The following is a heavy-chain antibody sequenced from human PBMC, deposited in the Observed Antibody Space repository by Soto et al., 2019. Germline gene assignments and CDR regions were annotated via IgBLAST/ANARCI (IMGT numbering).Heavy chain of an antibody. CDR1: GFSLSTSGLG. CDR3: AHRRDHNIFDY. V-gene: IGHV2-5*02. CDR2: IYWDDDK. J-gene: IGHJ4*02. Sequence: QITLKESGPTVVKPTQTLTLTCTFSGFSLSTSGLGVGWIRQPPGKALEWHALIYWDDDKRYSPSLKSRLTITKDTSKNQVLLTLTNVDPVDTATYYCAHRRDHNIFDYWCQGTLVTVYS. D-gene: IGHD1-1*01.